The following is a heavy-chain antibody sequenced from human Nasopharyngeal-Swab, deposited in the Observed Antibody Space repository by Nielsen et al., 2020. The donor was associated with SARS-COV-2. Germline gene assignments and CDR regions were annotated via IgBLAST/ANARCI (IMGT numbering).Heavy chain of an antibody. Sequence: SLKISCAASGFSFSNHGMHWVRQAPGKGLEWVAVIWSDGKTTKYADSVKGRLTISRDNSRNTLYLQMNNLRVEATAIYYCAREGPYSGTNVFDIWGQGTMVTVSS. CDR1: GFSFSNHG. CDR3: AREGPYSGTNVFDI. V-gene: IGHV3-33*01. CDR2: IWSDGKTT. D-gene: IGHD5-12*01. J-gene: IGHJ3*02.